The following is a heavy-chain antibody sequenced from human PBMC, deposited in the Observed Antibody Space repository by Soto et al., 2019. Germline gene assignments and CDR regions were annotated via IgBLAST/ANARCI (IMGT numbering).Heavy chain of an antibody. J-gene: IGHJ4*02. D-gene: IGHD5-12*01. CDR2: ISYDGSNK. Sequence: GGSLRLSCAASGFTFSSYGMHWVRQAPGKGLEWVAVISYDGSNKYYADSVKGRFTISRDNSKNTLYLQMNSLRAEDTAVYYCAKVGVEPTRGYSGYDRPSELDYWGQGTLVTVSS. CDR3: AKVGVEPTRGYSGYDRPSELDY. V-gene: IGHV3-30*18. CDR1: GFTFSSYG.